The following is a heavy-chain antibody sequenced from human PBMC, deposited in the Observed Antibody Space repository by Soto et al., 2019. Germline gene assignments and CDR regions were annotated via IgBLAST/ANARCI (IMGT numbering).Heavy chain of an antibody. CDR2: IIPILGIA. J-gene: IGHJ5*02. CDR1: GGTFSSYT. V-gene: IGHV1-69*02. CDR3: ARGIGIVVVPAAQLDR. D-gene: IGHD2-2*01. Sequence: QVQLVQSGAEVKKPGSSVKVSCKASGGTFSSYTISWVRQAPGQGLESMGRIIPILGIANYAQKFQGRVTITADKSTSTAHMELSSLRAEDTAVYYCARGIGIVVVPAAQLDRWGQGTLVTVSS.